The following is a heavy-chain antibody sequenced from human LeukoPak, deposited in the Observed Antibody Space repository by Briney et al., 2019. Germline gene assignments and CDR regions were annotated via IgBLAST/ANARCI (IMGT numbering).Heavy chain of an antibody. CDR2: IYYSGST. D-gene: IGHD5-12*01. Sequence: SETLSLTCTVSGGSISSYYWSWIRQPPGKGMEWIGYIYYSGSTNYNPSLKSRVTISVDTSKSQFSLKLSSVTAADTAVYYCARLGGYGYFDYWGQGTLVTVSS. CDR1: GGSISSYY. V-gene: IGHV4-59*01. CDR3: ARLGGYGYFDY. J-gene: IGHJ4*02.